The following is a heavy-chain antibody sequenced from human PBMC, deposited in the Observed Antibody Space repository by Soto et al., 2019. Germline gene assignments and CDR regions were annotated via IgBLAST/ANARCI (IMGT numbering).Heavy chain of an antibody. CDR3: ARGDTAMAQYYFDY. CDR2: INHSGST. V-gene: IGHV4-34*01. J-gene: IGHJ4*02. D-gene: IGHD5-18*01. CDR1: GGSFSGYY. Sequence: ASETLSLTCAVYGGSFSGYYWSWIRQPPGKGLEWIGEINHSGSTNYNPSLKSRVTISVDTSKNQFSLKLSSVTAADTAVYYCARGDTAMAQYYFDYWGQGTLVTVSS.